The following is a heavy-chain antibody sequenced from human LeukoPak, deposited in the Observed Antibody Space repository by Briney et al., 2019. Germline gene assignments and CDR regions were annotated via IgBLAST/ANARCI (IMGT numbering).Heavy chain of an antibody. J-gene: IGHJ4*02. V-gene: IGHV1-2*02. CDR3: ARDIWNLRLIYY. CDR1: GYTFTHYY. CDR2: INPNSSDT. D-gene: IGHD3-16*01. Sequence: ASVKLSCKASGYTFTHYYLHWVRQAPGQGLEWMGWINPNSSDTKYAQNFQGRVTMTGDTAISTAYMELSGLTSDETAVYYCARDIWNLRLIYYWGQGTLVTVSS.